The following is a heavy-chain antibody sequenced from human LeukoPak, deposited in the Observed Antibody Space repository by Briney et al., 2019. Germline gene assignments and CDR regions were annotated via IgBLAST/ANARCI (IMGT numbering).Heavy chain of an antibody. CDR3: ARDTNLLWFGELLNLYYYYYYMDV. V-gene: IGHV3-21*01. CDR2: ISSSSSYI. J-gene: IGHJ6*03. D-gene: IGHD3-10*01. Sequence: PSETLSLTCTVSGGSISSSSYYWGWLRQPPGKGLEWVSSISSSSSYIYYADSVKGRFTISRDNAKNSLYLQMNSLRAEDTAVYYCARDTNLLWFGELLNLYYYYYYMDVWGKGTTVTVSS. CDR1: GGSISSSS.